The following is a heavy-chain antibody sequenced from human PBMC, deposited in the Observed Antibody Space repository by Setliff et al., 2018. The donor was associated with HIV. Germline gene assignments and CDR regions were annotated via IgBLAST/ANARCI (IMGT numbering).Heavy chain of an antibody. D-gene: IGHD3-22*01. Sequence: PSETLSLTCTVSGGSISNSRYYWSWIRQPPGEGLEWIGSIYYSGSTYYKPSLKSRVTISVATSKNQFSLKLSSVTAADAAVYYCASRVYYYDSSGYLREEGFDPWGQGTLVTVAS. V-gene: IGHV4-39*01. CDR1: GGSISNSRYY. J-gene: IGHJ5*02. CDR3: ASRVYYYDSSGYLREEGFDP. CDR2: IYYSGST.